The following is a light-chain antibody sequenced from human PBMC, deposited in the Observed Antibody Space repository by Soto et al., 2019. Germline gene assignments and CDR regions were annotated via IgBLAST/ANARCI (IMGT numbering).Light chain of an antibody. J-gene: IGLJ1*01. Sequence: SYELTQPPSVSAAPGQTARITCGGSNIGRKSVHWYQQKPGQAPVVVAYDDRDRPSGIPERFPGSNSGNTATLTISRVEAGDEADYYCSSFRSGSTLFGTGTKVTVL. CDR2: DDR. CDR1: NIGRKS. CDR3: SSFRSGSTL. V-gene: IGLV3-21*02.